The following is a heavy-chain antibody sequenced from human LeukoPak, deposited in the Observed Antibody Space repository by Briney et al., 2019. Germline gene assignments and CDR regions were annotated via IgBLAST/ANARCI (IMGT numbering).Heavy chain of an antibody. D-gene: IGHD3-10*01. Sequence: PGGSLRLSCAASGFTFSSYSMNWVRQAPGKGLEWVSYISSSSSTIYYADSVKGRFTISRDNAKNSLYLQMNSLRAEDTAVYYCARGELDYYGLRRPPEEDYWGQGTLVTVSS. CDR1: GFTFSSYS. V-gene: IGHV3-48*01. CDR3: ARGELDYYGLRRPPEEDY. CDR2: ISSSSSTI. J-gene: IGHJ4*02.